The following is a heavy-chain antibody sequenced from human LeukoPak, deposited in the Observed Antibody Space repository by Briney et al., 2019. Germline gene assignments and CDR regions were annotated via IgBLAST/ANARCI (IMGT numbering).Heavy chain of an antibody. D-gene: IGHD6-19*01. V-gene: IGHV6-1*01. CDR2: TYYRSKWYN. CDR1: GDSVSSYSAA. Sequence: SQTLSLTCAISGDSVSSYSAAWNWVRQSPSRGLEWLGRTYYRSKWYNDYAVSVKSRITINPDTSKNQFSLQLNSVTPEDTAVYYCARDSRTFYSSGCYDYWGQGTLVTVSS. CDR3: ARDSRTFYSSGCYDY. J-gene: IGHJ4*02.